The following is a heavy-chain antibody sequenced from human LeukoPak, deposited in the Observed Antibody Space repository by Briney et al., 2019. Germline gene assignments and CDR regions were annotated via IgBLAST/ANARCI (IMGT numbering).Heavy chain of an antibody. CDR1: GFSLSTTGVG. V-gene: IGHV2-5*02. CDR3: AHSVGGNWFDP. D-gene: IGHD4-23*01. J-gene: IGHJ5*02. CDR2: IFWDDDT. Sequence: SGPTLVKPTQTLTLTCNFSGFSLSTTGVGVGWIRQSPGKGLEWLAVIFWDDDTRYSPSLKNRVTITKDTSKNQVVLTMTNMDPVDTATYYCAHSVGGNWFDPWGQGTLVTVSS.